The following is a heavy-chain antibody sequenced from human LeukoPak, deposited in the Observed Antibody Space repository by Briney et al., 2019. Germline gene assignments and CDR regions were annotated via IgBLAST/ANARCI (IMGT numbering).Heavy chain of an antibody. Sequence: SVKVSCKASGGTFSSYAISWVRQAPGQGLEWTGRIIPIFGTANYAQKFQGRVTITTDESASTAYMELSSLRSEDTAVYYCATPAAYCGGDCYAYFDYWGQGTLVTVSS. D-gene: IGHD2-21*02. V-gene: IGHV1-69*05. CDR1: GGTFSSYA. J-gene: IGHJ4*02. CDR2: IIPIFGTA. CDR3: ATPAAYCGGDCYAYFDY.